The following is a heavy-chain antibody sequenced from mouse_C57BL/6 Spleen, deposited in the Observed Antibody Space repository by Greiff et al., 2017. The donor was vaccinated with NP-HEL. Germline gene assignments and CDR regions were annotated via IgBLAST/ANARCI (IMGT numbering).Heavy chain of an antibody. J-gene: IGHJ1*03. V-gene: IGHV1-26*01. Sequence: EVQLQQSGPELVKPGASVKISCKASGYTFTDYYMNWVKQSHGKSLEWIGDINPNNGGTSYNQKFKGKATLTVDKSSSTAYMELRSLTSEDSAVYYCARCYGSSYEYFDVWGTGTTVTVSS. CDR2: INPNNGGT. D-gene: IGHD1-1*01. CDR1: GYTFTDYY. CDR3: ARCYGSSYEYFDV.